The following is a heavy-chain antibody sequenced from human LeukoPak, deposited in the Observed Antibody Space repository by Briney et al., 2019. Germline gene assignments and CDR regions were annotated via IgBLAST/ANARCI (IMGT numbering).Heavy chain of an antibody. V-gene: IGHV4-59*01. CDR1: GVPFSSYY. Sequence: SETLTLTCTVSGVPFSSYYWSWLRQPPGKGLEWIGYIYYSGSTNYNPSLKSRVTISVDTSKNQFSLKLSSVIAADTAVYYCARGYCSGGSCYYFDYWGQGTLVTVSS. J-gene: IGHJ4*02. D-gene: IGHD2-15*01. CDR2: IYYSGST. CDR3: ARGYCSGGSCYYFDY.